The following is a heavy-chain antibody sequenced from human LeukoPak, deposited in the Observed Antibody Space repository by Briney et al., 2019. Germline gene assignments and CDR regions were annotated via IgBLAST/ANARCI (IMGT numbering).Heavy chain of an antibody. D-gene: IGHD1-26*01. V-gene: IGHV1-8*03. J-gene: IGHJ4*02. Sequence: ASVKVSCKASGYTFTSYDINWVRQATGQGLEWMGWMNPNSGNTGYAQKFQGRVTITRNTPISTAYMELSSLRSEGTAVYYCAREFSGRYPPSYFDYWGQGTLVTVSS. CDR2: MNPNSGNT. CDR1: GYTFTSYD. CDR3: AREFSGRYPPSYFDY.